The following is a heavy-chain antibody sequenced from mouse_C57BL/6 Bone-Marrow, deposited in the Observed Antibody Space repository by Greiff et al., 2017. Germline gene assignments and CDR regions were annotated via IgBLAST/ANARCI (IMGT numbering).Heavy chain of an antibody. J-gene: IGHJ4*01. V-gene: IGHV1-9*01. Sequence: VQLQQSGAELMKPGASVKLSCKATGYTFTGYWIEWVKQRPGPGLEWIGEILPGSGSTNYNEKFKGKATFTADTSSNTAYMQLSSLTTEDSAIYYCAVYYGNYGNYYAMDYWGQGTSVTVYS. D-gene: IGHD2-1*01. CDR2: ILPGSGST. CDR1: GYTFTGYW. CDR3: AVYYGNYGNYYAMDY.